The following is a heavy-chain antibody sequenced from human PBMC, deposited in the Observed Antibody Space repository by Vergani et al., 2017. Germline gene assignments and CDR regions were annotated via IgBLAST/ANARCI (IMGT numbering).Heavy chain of an antibody. J-gene: IGHJ6*02. V-gene: IGHV4-59*01. CDR2: IYYSGST. D-gene: IGHD6-13*01. CDR3: ARDIGHSSSWRENYYYYGMDV. CDR1: GGSISSYY. Sequence: QVQLQESGPGLVKPSGTLSLTCTVSGGSISSYYWSWIRQPPGKGLEWIGYIYYSGSTNYNPSLKSRVTISVDTSKNQFSLKLSSVTAADTAVYYCARDIGHSSSWRENYYYYGMDVWGQGTTVTVSS.